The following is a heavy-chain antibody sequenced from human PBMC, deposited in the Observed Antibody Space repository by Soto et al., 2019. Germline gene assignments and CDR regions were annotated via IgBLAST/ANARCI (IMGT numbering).Heavy chain of an antibody. CDR1: GGSFSGYY. CDR3: AGATVTTPIDAFDI. D-gene: IGHD4-17*01. Sequence: QVQLQQWGAGLLKPSETLSLTCAVYGGSFSGYYWSWIRQPPGKGLEWIGEINHSGSTNYNPSLKSRVTISVDTSKNQFSLKLSSVTAADTAVYYCAGATVTTPIDAFDIWGQGTMVTVSS. J-gene: IGHJ3*02. V-gene: IGHV4-34*01. CDR2: INHSGST.